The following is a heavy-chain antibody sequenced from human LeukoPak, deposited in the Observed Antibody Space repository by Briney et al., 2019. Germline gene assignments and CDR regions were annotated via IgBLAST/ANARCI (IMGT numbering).Heavy chain of an antibody. CDR2: ISYDGSNK. CDR3: ARGSMATIGY. V-gene: IGHV3-30-3*01. J-gene: IGHJ4*02. Sequence: SGGSLRLSCAASGFTFSNYAMHWVRQAPGKGLEWVAVISYDGSNKYYADSVKGRFTISRDNSKNTLYLQMNSLRAEDTAVYYCARGSMATIGYWGQGTLVTVSS. D-gene: IGHD5-24*01. CDR1: GFTFSNYA.